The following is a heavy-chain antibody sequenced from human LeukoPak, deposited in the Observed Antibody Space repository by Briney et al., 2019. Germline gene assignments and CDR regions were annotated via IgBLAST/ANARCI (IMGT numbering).Heavy chain of an antibody. J-gene: IGHJ4*02. CDR2: ISYDGSNK. Sequence: GGSLRLSCAASGFTFSSYAMHWVRQAPGKGLEWVAVISYDGSNKYYADSVKGRFTISRDNSKNTLYLQMNSLRAEDTAVYYCARDASGWILRYNFDYWGQGTLVTVSS. CDR1: GFTFSSYA. CDR3: ARDASGWILRYNFDY. D-gene: IGHD6-19*01. V-gene: IGHV3-30-3*01.